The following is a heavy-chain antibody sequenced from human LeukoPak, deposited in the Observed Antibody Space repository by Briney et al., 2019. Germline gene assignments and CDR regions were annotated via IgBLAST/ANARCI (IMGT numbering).Heavy chain of an antibody. CDR1: GFTFSSYG. V-gene: IGHV3-30*03. CDR3: ARERLRTDFDC. J-gene: IGHJ4*02. CDR2: ISYDGSNK. Sequence: PGGSLRLSCAASGFTFSSYGMHWVRQAPGKGLEWVAVISYDGSNKYYADSVKGRFTISRDNSKNTLYLQMNSLRAEDTAVYYCARERLRTDFDCWGQGTLVTVSS. D-gene: IGHD5-12*01.